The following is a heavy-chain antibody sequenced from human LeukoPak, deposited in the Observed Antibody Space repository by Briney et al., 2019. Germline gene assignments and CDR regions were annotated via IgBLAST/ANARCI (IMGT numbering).Heavy chain of an antibody. V-gene: IGHV4-34*01. D-gene: IGHD6-13*01. CDR1: GGSFSGYY. J-gene: IGHJ4*02. Sequence: SETLSLTCAVYGGSFSGYYWSWIRQPPGKGLEWIGEINHSGSTNYNPSLKSRVTISVDTSKNQFSLKLGSVTAADTAVYYCARLVAAASPSVWGQGTLVTVSS. CDR2: INHSGST. CDR3: ARLVAAASPSV.